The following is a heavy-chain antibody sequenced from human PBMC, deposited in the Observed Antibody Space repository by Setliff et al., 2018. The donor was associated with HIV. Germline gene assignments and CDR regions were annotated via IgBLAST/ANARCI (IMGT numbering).Heavy chain of an antibody. CDR3: ARYAAGPMHEAFDI. CDR2: IDHSGST. D-gene: IGHD6-13*01. Sequence: SETLSLTCAVYGGSFNDYYWTWIRQPPGKGLEWIGEIDHSGSTKYHASLKSRVTISIDTSKNQISLKLSSVTAADTAVYYCARYAAGPMHEAFDIWGQGTMVTVSS. J-gene: IGHJ3*02. V-gene: IGHV4-34*01. CDR1: GGSFNDYY.